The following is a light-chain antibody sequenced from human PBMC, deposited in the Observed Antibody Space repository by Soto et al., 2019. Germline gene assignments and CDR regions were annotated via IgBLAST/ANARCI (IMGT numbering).Light chain of an antibody. CDR2: DAS. Sequence: ENVFTQSPATLSLSPGEGATLSCRASQSINTYLAWYQQKPGQAPRLLIYDASKRATGIPARFSGSGSGTNFTLAISSLEPEDFAVYYCQQRRSWQVTFGQGRRLEIK. CDR3: QQRRSWQVT. V-gene: IGKV3D-11*02. J-gene: IGKJ5*01. CDR1: QSINTY.